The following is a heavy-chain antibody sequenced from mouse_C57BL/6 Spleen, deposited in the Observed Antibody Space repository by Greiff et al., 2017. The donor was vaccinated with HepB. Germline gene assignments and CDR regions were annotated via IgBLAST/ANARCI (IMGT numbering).Heavy chain of an antibody. D-gene: IGHD2-2*01. Sequence: QVQLKQSGAELVKPGASVKLSCKASGYTFTSYWMQWVKQRPGQGLEWIGEIDPSDSYTNYNQKFKGKATLTVDTSSSTAYMQLSSLTSEDSAVYYCVLWLRREIDFDYWGQGTTLTVSS. V-gene: IGHV1-50*01. J-gene: IGHJ2*01. CDR1: GYTFTSYW. CDR2: IDPSDSYT. CDR3: VLWLRREIDFDY.